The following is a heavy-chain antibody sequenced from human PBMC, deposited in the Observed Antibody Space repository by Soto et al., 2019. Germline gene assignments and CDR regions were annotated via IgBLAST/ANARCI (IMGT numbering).Heavy chain of an antibody. CDR3: ANGVYYYYYMDV. J-gene: IGHJ6*03. CDR1: GFTFSTYG. V-gene: IGHV3-23*01. Sequence: GGSLRLSCAASGFTFSTYGMHWVRQAPGKGLEWVSAIRDGGSNKYYADSVKGRFTISRDNSKNTLYLQMNSLRAEDTAVYYCANGVYYYYYMDVWGKGTTVTVSS. CDR2: IRDGGSNK.